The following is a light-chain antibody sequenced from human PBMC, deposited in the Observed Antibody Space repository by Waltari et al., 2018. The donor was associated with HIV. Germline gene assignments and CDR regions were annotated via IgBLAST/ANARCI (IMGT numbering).Light chain of an antibody. Sequence: SYEVTQPPSVAVSPGQTASITCSGYELGDKYTCRYQQKPGQSPLLVIYQDNKRPSGIPERFSGSSSGHTATLTISGTLPLDEADYYCQAWGRSTSGVFGRGTKLTVL. J-gene: IGLJ3*02. V-gene: IGLV3-1*01. CDR1: ELGDKY. CDR3: QAWGRSTSGV. CDR2: QDN.